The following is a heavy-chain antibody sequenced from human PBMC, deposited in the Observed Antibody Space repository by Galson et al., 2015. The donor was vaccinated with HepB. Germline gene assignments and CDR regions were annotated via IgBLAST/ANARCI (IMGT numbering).Heavy chain of an antibody. V-gene: IGHV1-69*06. CDR3: ALIPGMAGSGGLSYYYYAMDV. Sequence: SVKVSCKASGGTFNSFAVSWVRQAPGQGLEWMGGIIPMFGAPHYAQTFKGRAPINADKSTTPAHLELNSLTSEDTAIYYCALIPGMAGSGGLSYYYYAMDVWGQGTPVTVSS. D-gene: IGHD6-13*01. CDR2: IIPMFGAP. CDR1: GGTFNSFA. J-gene: IGHJ6*02.